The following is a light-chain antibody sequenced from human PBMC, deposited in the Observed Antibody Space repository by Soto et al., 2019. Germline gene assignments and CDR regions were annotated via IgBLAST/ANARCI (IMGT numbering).Light chain of an antibody. V-gene: IGLV2-14*03. Sequence: QSALTQPASVPASPGQSITISCTGTSSDIGAYNSVSWYQQHPGEAPQLIIYDVSYRPSGISSLFSGSKSGNTASLTVSGLQADDDADYYCASYTTGRIRVFGGGTKLTVL. J-gene: IGLJ2*01. CDR1: SSDIGAYNS. CDR2: DVS. CDR3: ASYTTGRIRV.